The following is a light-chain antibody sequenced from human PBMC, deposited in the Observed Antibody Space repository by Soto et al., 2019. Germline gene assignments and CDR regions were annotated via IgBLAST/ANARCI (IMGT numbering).Light chain of an antibody. V-gene: IGLV2-14*03. Sequence: QSALTQPASVSGSPGQSITISCTGTSSDVGGYSYVSWYQQHPGKAPKLIIYDVSNRPSGVSNRFSGSKSGNTASLTISGLQAEDEADYYCSSYTSSSTLVFGGGTKVTFL. CDR2: DVS. CDR1: SSDVGGYSY. CDR3: SSYTSSSTLV. J-gene: IGLJ2*01.